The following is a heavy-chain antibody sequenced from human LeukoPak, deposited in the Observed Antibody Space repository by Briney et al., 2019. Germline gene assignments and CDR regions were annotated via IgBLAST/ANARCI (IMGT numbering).Heavy chain of an antibody. CDR1: GGSISSYY. V-gene: IGHV4-59*01. J-gene: IGHJ3*02. D-gene: IGHD5-12*01. Sequence: TPSETLSLTCTVSGGSISSYYWSWIRQPPGKGLEWIGYIYYSGSTNYNPSLKSRVTISVDTSKNQFSLKLSSVTAADTAVYYCARDSSGYSGYEGAFDIWGQGTMVTVSS. CDR2: IYYSGST. CDR3: ARDSSGYSGYEGAFDI.